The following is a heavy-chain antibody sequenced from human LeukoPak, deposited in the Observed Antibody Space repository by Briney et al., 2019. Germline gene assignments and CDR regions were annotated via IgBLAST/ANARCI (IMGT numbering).Heavy chain of an antibody. CDR1: GFIFNYAW. CDR3: TTDQEGYSYGTFDY. J-gene: IGHJ4*02. D-gene: IGHD5-18*01. CDR2: IKSKTGGETK. Sequence: GGSLRLTCAASGFIFNYAWLSWIRQAPGKGLEWVGRIKSKTGGETKDYVAPVESRFTISRDDSKNMLFMQMNSLKTEDTAVYYCTTDQEGYSYGTFDYWGQGTLVTVSS. V-gene: IGHV3-15*01.